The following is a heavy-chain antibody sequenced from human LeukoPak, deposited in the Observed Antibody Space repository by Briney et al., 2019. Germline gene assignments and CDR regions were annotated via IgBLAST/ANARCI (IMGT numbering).Heavy chain of an antibody. Sequence: PSETLSLTCAGSGDSISSGYYWGWIRQPPGKGLEWIGSIYHSGSTYYNPSLKSRVTISVDTSKNQFSLKLSSVTAADTAVYYCARHGRYDYGDSWAEHFQHWGQGTLVTVSS. V-gene: IGHV4-38-2*01. J-gene: IGHJ1*01. CDR2: IYHSGST. CDR3: ARHGRYDYGDSWAEHFQH. D-gene: IGHD4-17*01. CDR1: GDSISSGYY.